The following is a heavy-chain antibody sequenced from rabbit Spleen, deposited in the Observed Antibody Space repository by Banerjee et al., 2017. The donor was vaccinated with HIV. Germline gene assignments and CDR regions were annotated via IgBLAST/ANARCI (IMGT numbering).Heavy chain of an antibody. CDR2: IYGGSGAST. CDR3: ARDTSSSFSSYGMDL. Sequence: QEQLEESGGDLVKPEGSLTLTCTASGFSFSSSYYMCWVRQAPGKGLEWIACIYGGSGASTAYASWAKGRFTISKTSSTTVTLQMTSLTAADTATYFCARDTSSSFSSYGMDLWGQGTLVTVS. J-gene: IGHJ6*01. V-gene: IGHV1S45*01. CDR1: GFSFSSSYY. D-gene: IGHD1-1*01.